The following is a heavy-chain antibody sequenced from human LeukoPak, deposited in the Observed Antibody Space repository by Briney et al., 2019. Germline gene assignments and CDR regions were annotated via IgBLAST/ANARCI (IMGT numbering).Heavy chain of an antibody. CDR1: GFTFSSYA. V-gene: IGHV3-23*01. CDR3: AKSFSGGYYIAGY. CDR2: ISGSGGST. D-gene: IGHD1-26*01. J-gene: IGHJ4*02. Sequence: GASLRLSCAASGFTFSSYAMSWVRQAPGKGLEWVSAISGSGGSTYYADSVKGRFTISRDNSKNTLYLQMNSLRAEDTAVYYCAKSFSGGYYIAGYWGQGTLVTVSS.